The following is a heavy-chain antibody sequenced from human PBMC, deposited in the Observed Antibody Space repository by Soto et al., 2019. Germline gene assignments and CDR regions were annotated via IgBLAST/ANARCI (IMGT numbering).Heavy chain of an antibody. CDR2: IFYLGSS. D-gene: IGHD3-3*02. Sequence: PSETLSLTCTVSGDSIISSDFYWGWVRQPPGKGLEWIGSIFYLGSSYYNPSLKSRVTMSVDTSKNQFSLRLRSVTAADTALYFCERNSLALRKNNRFDPWGQGITVPVYS. J-gene: IGHJ5*02. CDR1: GDSIISSDFY. V-gene: IGHV4-39*01. CDR3: ERNSLALRKNNRFDP.